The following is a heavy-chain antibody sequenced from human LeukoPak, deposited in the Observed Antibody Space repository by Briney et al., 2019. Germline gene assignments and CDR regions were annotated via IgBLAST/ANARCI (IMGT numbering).Heavy chain of an antibody. V-gene: IGHV4-4*07. J-gene: IGHJ5*02. D-gene: IGHD6-19*01. Sequence: PSETLSLTCTVSGGSINSYYWTWIRQPAGKGLEWIGRIYSSGSTNYNPSLKSRVTMSVDTSKNQFSLKLSSVTAADTAVYYCARTTPATGWYLYHWGQGTLVTVSS. CDR2: IYSSGST. CDR3: ARTTPATGWYLYH. CDR1: GGSINSYY.